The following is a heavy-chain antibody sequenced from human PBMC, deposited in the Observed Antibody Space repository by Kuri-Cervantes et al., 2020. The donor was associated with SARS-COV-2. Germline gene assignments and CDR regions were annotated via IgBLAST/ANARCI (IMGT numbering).Heavy chain of an antibody. CDR2: ISYDGSNK. CDR1: GFTFSSYA. V-gene: IGHV3-30-3*01. Sequence: GESLKISCAASGFTFSSYAMHWVRQAPGKGLEWVAVISYDGSNKYYADSVKGRFTISRDSSKNTLYLQMNSLRAEDTAVYYCAREFVPGDFDLWGRGTLVTASS. CDR3: AREFVPGDFDL. J-gene: IGHJ2*01. D-gene: IGHD3-10*01.